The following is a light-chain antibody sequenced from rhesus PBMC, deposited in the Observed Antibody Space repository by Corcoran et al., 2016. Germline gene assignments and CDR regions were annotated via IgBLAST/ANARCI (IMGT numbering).Light chain of an antibody. J-gene: IGKJ2*01. CDR2: QAS. Sequence: DIVLTQSPASLAVSPGQRATITCRASESVSFFGINLIHWYQQKPGQPPKLLIYQASNKDTGFPAMFRGRGSGTDFTLTMNPVEADDAADYYCLQSKNSPYSFGQGTKVEIK. CDR3: LQSKNSPYS. V-gene: IGKV7-13*01. CDR1: ESVSFFGINL.